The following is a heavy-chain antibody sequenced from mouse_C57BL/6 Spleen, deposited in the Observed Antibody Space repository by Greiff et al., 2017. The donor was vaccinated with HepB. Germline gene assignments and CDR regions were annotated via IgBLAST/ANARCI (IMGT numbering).Heavy chain of an antibody. CDR1: GYTFTSYW. CDR3: AGFYYDYAFAY. V-gene: IGHV1-59*01. D-gene: IGHD2-4*01. Sequence: QVQLQQPGAELVRPGTSVKLSCKASGYTFTSYWMHWVTQRPGQGLEWIGVIDPSDSYTNYNQKFKGKATLTVDTSSSTAYMQLSSLTSEDSAVYYCAGFYYDYAFAYWGQGTLVTVSA. J-gene: IGHJ3*01. CDR2: IDPSDSYT.